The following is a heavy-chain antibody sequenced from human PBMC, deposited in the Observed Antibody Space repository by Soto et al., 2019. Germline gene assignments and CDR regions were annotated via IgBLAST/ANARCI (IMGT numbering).Heavy chain of an antibody. J-gene: IGHJ4*02. CDR3: AKESGGERYAAYFDL. V-gene: IGHV3-30*18. CDR2: ISAGGNTK. CDR1: GFTLSNIG. D-gene: IGHD2-21*01. Sequence: QVQLVESGGGVVQLGTSLRLACAASGFTLSNIGMQWVRQAPGKGLEWVAVISAGGNTKYYADSVKGRFTISRDNSNNTLFLQMNSLRTEDTGVYYCAKESGGERYAAYFDLWGQGTLVTVSA.